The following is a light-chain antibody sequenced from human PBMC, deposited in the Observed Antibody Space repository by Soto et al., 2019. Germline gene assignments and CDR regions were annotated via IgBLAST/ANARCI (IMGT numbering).Light chain of an antibody. CDR2: GAS. Sequence: EIVMTQSPATLSVSPGERATLSCRASQSVRNNLAWYQQKPGQAPRLLIYGASTRATGIPARFSGSGSGTEFNLTISSLQFEDFAVYYCQQYNNWLWTFGQGTKVEIK. CDR3: QQYNNWLWT. CDR1: QSVRNN. V-gene: IGKV3-15*01. J-gene: IGKJ1*01.